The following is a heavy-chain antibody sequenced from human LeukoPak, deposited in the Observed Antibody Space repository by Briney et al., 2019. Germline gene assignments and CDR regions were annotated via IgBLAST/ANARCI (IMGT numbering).Heavy chain of an antibody. CDR1: GGSISSGGYY. CDR2: IYYSGST. J-gene: IGHJ3*02. V-gene: IGHV4-31*03. Sequence: PSRTLSLTCTVSGGSISSGGYYWSWIRQHPGKGLEWIGYIYYSGSTYYTPSLKSRVTISVDTSKNQFSLKLSSVTAADTAVYYCARDRIAVAGTGDAFDIWGQGAMVTVSS. CDR3: ARDRIAVAGTGDAFDI. D-gene: IGHD6-19*01.